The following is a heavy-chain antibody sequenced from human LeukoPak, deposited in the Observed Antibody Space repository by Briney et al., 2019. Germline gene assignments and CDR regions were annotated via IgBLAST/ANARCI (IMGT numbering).Heavy chain of an antibody. CDR3: ARRAIAVAGWVYYYYYGMDV. J-gene: IGHJ6*04. Sequence: GGSLRLSCAASGFTFSDYYMSWIRQAPGKGLEWVLYISSSSSYTNYADSVKGRFTISRDNAKNSLYLQMSSLRAEDTAVYYCARRAIAVAGWVYYYYYGMDVWGKGTTVTVSS. D-gene: IGHD6-19*01. CDR1: GFTFSDYY. CDR2: ISSSSSYT. V-gene: IGHV3-11*06.